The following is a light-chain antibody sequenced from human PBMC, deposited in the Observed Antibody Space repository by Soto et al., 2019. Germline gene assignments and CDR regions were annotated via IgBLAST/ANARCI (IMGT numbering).Light chain of an antibody. CDR3: QQYDNLPVT. CDR1: QDISNY. J-gene: IGKJ4*01. CDR2: DAS. Sequence: DIQMTQSPSSLSASVGDRVTITCQASQDISNYLNWYQQKPGKAPKVLIYDASNLKTGVPSRFSGSVSGTDFTLTISSLQPEDIATYYCQQYDNLPVTFGGGTKVEIK. V-gene: IGKV1-33*01.